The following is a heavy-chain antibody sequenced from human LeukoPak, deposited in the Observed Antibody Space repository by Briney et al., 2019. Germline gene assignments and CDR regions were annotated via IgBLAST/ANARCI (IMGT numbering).Heavy chain of an antibody. J-gene: IGHJ4*02. CDR1: GGSISSSTYY. D-gene: IGHD4-23*01. Sequence: SEALSLTCSVSGGSISSSTYYWGWIRQPPGKGLEWIGSIYYSGSTYYNPSLESRVTISVDTSKNQFSLKLSSVTAADTAVYYCARRPVYGGSSPFDYWGQGTLVTVSS. CDR3: ARRPVYGGSSPFDY. CDR2: IYYSGST. V-gene: IGHV4-39*01.